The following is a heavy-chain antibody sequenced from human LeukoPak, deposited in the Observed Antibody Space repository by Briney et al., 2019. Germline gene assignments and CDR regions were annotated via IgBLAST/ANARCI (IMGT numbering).Heavy chain of an antibody. CDR2: IYTSGST. CDR1: GGSISSGSYY. V-gene: IGHV4-61*02. CDR3: ASQKGEMATIR. D-gene: IGHD5-24*01. Sequence: SETLSLTCTVSGGSISSGSYYWSWIRQPAGKGLEWIGRIYTSGSTNYNPSLKSRVTISVDTSKNQFSLKLSSVTAADTAVYYCASQKGEMATIRWGQGTLVTVSS. J-gene: IGHJ4*02.